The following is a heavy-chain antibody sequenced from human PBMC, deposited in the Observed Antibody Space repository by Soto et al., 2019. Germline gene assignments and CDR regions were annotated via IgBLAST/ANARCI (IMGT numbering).Heavy chain of an antibody. CDR2: INPNNGNT. D-gene: IGHD3-22*01. J-gene: IGHJ6*02. Sequence: ASVKVSCKASGYTFTSYAIHWVRQAPGQRLEWMGWINPNNGNTGYAQKFQGRVTMTRNTSISTAYMELSSLRSEDTAVYYCARSYYYDSSGYYRNYYYGMDVWGQGTTVTVS. CDR1: GYTFTSYA. V-gene: IGHV1-8*02. CDR3: ARSYYYDSSGYYRNYYYGMDV.